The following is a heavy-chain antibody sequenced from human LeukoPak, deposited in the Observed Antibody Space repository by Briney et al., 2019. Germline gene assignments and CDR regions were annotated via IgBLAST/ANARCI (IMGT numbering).Heavy chain of an antibody. Sequence: ASVKVSCKASGYTFTSYYMHWVRQAPGQGLEWMGIINPSGGSTSYAQKFQGRVTVTRDTSTSTVYMELSSLRSEDTAVYYCARSLPRGVAAAGNDYWGQGTLVTVSS. J-gene: IGHJ4*02. D-gene: IGHD6-13*01. CDR1: GYTFTSYY. CDR3: ARSLPRGVAAAGNDY. V-gene: IGHV1-46*01. CDR2: INPSGGST.